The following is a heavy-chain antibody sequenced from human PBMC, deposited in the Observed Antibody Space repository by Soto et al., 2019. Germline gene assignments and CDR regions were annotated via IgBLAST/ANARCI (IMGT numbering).Heavy chain of an antibody. CDR1: GYTFTTFS. J-gene: IGHJ5*02. Sequence: QVQLVQSGAEVKKPRASVRVSCKASGYTFTTFSIHWVRQAPGQRLEWMGWINAGNGNTKYSQKFQGRVTITRDTSASTAYRERSSLRSEDTAIYDCARSLVTTFTDYFDPWGQGTQVTVSS. V-gene: IGHV1-3*01. D-gene: IGHD5-12*01. CDR2: INAGNGNT. CDR3: ARSLVTTFTDYFDP.